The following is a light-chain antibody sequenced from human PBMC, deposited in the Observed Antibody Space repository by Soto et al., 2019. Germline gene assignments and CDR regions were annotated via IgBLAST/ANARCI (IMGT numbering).Light chain of an antibody. V-gene: IGKV3-11*01. Sequence: PGDRATLSCRASQSVSSYLAWYQQKPGQAPRLLIYDASNRATGVPARFSGSGSGTDFTLTISSLEPEDFAVYYCQQRSNLITFGQGTRLEIK. J-gene: IGKJ5*01. CDR2: DAS. CDR1: QSVSSY. CDR3: QQRSNLIT.